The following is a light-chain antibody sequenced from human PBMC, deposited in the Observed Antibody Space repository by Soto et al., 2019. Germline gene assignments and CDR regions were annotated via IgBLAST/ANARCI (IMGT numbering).Light chain of an antibody. Sequence: DIVMTQSPLSLPVTPGEPASISCRSSQSLLHSDGYIYLDWYLQRPGQSPQLLICLGSNRASGVPDRFSGSVSGTHFTLTISRVEAEDFGVYYCMQALQTPWTFGQGPRVEVK. V-gene: IGKV2-28*01. CDR3: MQALQTPWT. CDR1: QSLLHSDGYIY. J-gene: IGKJ1*01. CDR2: LGS.